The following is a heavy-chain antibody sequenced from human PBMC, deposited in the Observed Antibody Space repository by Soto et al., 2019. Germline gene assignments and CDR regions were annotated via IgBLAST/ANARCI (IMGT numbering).Heavy chain of an antibody. Sequence: PAETLSLTCTVSGGSISSGGYYWICIRQHPGKGLELIGYIYYSGSTYYNPSLKSRVTISVDTSKNQFSLKLSSVTAADTAVYYCARATHIVLMVYAHEYYFDYWGQGTLVTVSS. V-gene: IGHV4-31*03. CDR1: GGSISSGGYY. CDR2: IYYSGST. D-gene: IGHD2-8*01. CDR3: ARATHIVLMVYAHEYYFDY. J-gene: IGHJ4*02.